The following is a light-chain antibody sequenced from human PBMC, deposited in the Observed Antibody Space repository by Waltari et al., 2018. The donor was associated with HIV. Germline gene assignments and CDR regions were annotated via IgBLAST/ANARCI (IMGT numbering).Light chain of an antibody. CDR3: SSYTDSDTLL. V-gene: IGLV2-14*01. Sequence: QSALTQPASVSGSPGQSITISCTGATHDLRIYDLVSWYQKYPGKAPQLIIYGVNTRPSGISNRFSGSRSGNTASLTISALHGDDEADYYCSSYTDSDTLLFGGGTKLTVL. CDR1: THDLRIYDL. J-gene: IGLJ2*01. CDR2: GVN.